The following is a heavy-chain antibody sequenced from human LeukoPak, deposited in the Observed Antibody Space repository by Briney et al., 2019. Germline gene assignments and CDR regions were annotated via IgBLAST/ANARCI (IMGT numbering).Heavy chain of an antibody. J-gene: IGHJ4*02. CDR3: ARGPGYYDILTGYYSGYYFDY. CDR2: INHSGST. V-gene: IGHV4-34*01. D-gene: IGHD3-9*01. Sequence: SETLSLTCAVYGGSFSGYYWSWIRQPPGKGLEWIGEINHSGSTNYNPSLKSRVTISVDTSKNQFSLKLSSVTAADTAVYYCARGPGYYDILTGYYSGYYFDYWGQGTLVTVS. CDR1: GGSFSGYY.